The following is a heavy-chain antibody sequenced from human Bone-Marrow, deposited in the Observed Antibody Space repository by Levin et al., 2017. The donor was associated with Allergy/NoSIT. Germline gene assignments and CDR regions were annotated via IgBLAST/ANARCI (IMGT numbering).Heavy chain of an antibody. CDR1: GASLNSGSNH. CDR3: ARDLDYYYYMDV. V-gene: IGHV4-61*01. J-gene: IGHJ6*03. CDR2: FDYSGRT. Sequence: SETLSLTCTVSGASLNSGSNHWSWIRQSPGKGLEWIGHFDYSGRTIYNPSLRSRVTISVDTSKNQFSLTVTSVTAADTAVYYCARDLDYYYYMDVWGKGTTVTVSS.